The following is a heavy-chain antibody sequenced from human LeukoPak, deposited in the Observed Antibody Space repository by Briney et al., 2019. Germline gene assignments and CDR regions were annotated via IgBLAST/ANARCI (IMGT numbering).Heavy chain of an antibody. D-gene: IGHD2-2*01. V-gene: IGHV1-69*05. CDR3: ASHARYCSSTSCYLNWFDS. J-gene: IGHJ5*01. CDR1: GGTFSSYA. CDR2: IIPIFGTA. Sequence: ASVKVSCKASGGTFSSYAISWVRQTPGQGLEWMGRIIPIFGTANYAQKFQGRVTITTDESTSTAYMELSSLRSEDTAVYYCASHARYCSSTSCYLNWFDSWGQGTLVTVSS.